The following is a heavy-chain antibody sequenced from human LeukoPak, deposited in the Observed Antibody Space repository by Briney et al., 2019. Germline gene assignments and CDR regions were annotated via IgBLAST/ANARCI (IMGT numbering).Heavy chain of an antibody. CDR1: GFTFESYT. CDR3: ARDRSGPGYHFDY. D-gene: IGHD1-1*01. CDR2: VSYFGCNK. Sequence: PGVCLRLSCAASGFTFESYTIHWVRQAAGKGLEWVALVSYFGCNKYFIDSVKDRFTISSNNYKNRLYLQMNSLRPGETAVYYCARDRSGPGYHFDYWGQGTLVTVSS. V-gene: IGHV3-30-3*01. J-gene: IGHJ4*02.